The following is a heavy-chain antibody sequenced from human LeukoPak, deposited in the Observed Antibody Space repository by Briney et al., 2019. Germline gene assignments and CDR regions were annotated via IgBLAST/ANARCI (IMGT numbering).Heavy chain of an antibody. CDR3: ARGYGGSWTEYFHH. J-gene: IGHJ1*01. D-gene: IGHD3/OR15-3a*01. Sequence: ASVKVSCKASGYSFTGYYMHWVRQAPGQGLEWMGWINPNIGGTNYAQKFQGRVTMTRDRSISTAYMELTRLKSNDTAVYYCARGYGGSWTEYFHHWGQGTLVTVSS. CDR2: INPNIGGT. CDR1: GYSFTGYY. V-gene: IGHV1-2*02.